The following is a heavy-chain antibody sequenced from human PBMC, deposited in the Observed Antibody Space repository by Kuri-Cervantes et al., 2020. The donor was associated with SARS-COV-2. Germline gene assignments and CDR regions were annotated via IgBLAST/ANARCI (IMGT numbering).Heavy chain of an antibody. D-gene: IGHD2-2*01. CDR3: ARDPDIVVVPAHPYGMDV. V-gene: IGHV3-7*05. CDR1: GFTFGTYW. CDR2: IKQDGSAT. Sequence: GESLKISCAASGFTFGTYWMSWVRQAPGKGLEWVANIKQDGSATYYVDSVKGRFTISRDNGNIYLQMNSLRAEDTAVYFCARDPDIVVVPAHPYGMDVWGQGTTVTVSS. J-gene: IGHJ6*02.